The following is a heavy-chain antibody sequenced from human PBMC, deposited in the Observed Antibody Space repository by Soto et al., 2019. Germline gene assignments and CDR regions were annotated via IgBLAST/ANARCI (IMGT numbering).Heavy chain of an antibody. Sequence: ESGGGVVQPGRSLRLSCAASGFTFSSYGMHWVRQAPGKGLEWVAVIWYDGSNKYYADSVKGRFTISRDNSKNTLYLQMNSLRAEDTAVYYCASTYDGAFDIWGQGTMVTVSS. CDR3: ASTYDGAFDI. CDR2: IWYDGSNK. D-gene: IGHD3-22*01. V-gene: IGHV3-33*01. CDR1: GFTFSSYG. J-gene: IGHJ3*02.